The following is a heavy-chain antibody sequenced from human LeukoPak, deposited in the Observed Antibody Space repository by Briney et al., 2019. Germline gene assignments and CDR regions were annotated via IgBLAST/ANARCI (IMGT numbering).Heavy chain of an antibody. D-gene: IGHD4-23*01. J-gene: IGHJ4*02. V-gene: IGHV1-2*04. Sequence: ASVKVSCKASGYTFIGYYMHWVRQAPGQGLEWMGWINPNSGDTNYAQKFQGWVTLTRDTSISTAYMELSRLRSDDTAVYYCASHDYGGNSHYWGQGTLVTVSS. CDR1: GYTFIGYY. CDR2: INPNSGDT. CDR3: ASHDYGGNSHY.